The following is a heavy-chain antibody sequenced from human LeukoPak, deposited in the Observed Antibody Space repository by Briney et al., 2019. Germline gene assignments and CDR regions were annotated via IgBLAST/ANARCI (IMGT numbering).Heavy chain of an antibody. CDR2: IIPIFGTA. Sequence: SVKVSCKASGGTLSSHAMSWVRQAPGQGLEWMGGIIPIFGTANYAQKFQGRVTITSDESTSTAYMELSSLRSEDTAVYYCARSGRRGYYFDYWGQGTLVTVSS. V-gene: IGHV1-69*13. CDR1: GGTLSSHA. J-gene: IGHJ4*02. CDR3: ARSGRRGYYFDY. D-gene: IGHD1-1*01.